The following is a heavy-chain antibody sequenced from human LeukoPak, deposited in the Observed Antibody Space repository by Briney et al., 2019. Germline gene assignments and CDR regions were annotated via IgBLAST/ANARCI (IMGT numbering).Heavy chain of an antibody. CDR3: AKYRKSISLYYFDY. CDR2: ISGSGSST. CDR1: GFTFSTYA. J-gene: IGHJ4*02. D-gene: IGHD3-3*02. V-gene: IGHV3-23*01. Sequence: GGSLRLSCAASGFTFSTYAMSWVRQAPGKGLEWVSTISGSGSSTYYADSVKGRFTISRDNSKNTLYLQMNSLRAEDTAVYYCAKYRKSISLYYFDYWGQGTLVTVSS.